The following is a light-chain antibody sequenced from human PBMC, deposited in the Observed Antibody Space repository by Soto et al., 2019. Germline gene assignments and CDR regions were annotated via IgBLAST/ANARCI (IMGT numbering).Light chain of an antibody. CDR2: WAS. J-gene: IGKJ3*01. Sequence: DIVMTQSPDSLAVSLGERATINCKSSQSVLYSSNNKNYLAWYQQKPGQPPKLLIYWASTRESGVPDRFSGSESGTDFTLTISSLQAEDVAVYYCQQYYSTHTFGPGTKVDIK. CDR1: QSVLYSSNNKNY. V-gene: IGKV4-1*01. CDR3: QQYYSTHT.